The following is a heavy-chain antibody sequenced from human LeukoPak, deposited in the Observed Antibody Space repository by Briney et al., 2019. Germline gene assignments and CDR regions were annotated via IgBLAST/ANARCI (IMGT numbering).Heavy chain of an antibody. V-gene: IGHV1-58*02. J-gene: IGHJ4*02. CDR3: AANPYYYDSSGYFDY. CDR2: IVVGSGNT. Sequence: SVKVSCRASGVTLTSSAMQGVRQARGERGEGIGWIVVGSGNTNYAQKFQERVTITRDMSTSTAYMELSSLRSEDTAVYYCAANPYYYDSSGYFDYWGQGTLVTVSS. D-gene: IGHD3-22*01. CDR1: GVTLTSSA.